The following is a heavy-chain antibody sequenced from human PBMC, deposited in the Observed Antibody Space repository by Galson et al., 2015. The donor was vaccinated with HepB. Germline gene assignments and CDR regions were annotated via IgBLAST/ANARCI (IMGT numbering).Heavy chain of an antibody. CDR2: ISAYNGNT. V-gene: IGHV1-18*04. J-gene: IGHJ6*02. Sequence: SVKVSCKASGYTFTSYGISWVRQAPGQGLEWMGWISAYNGNTNYAQKLQGRVTMTTDTSTSTAYMELRSLRSDDTAVYYCASSSTLPHPYYYYYGMDVWGQGTTVTVSS. CDR1: GYTFTSYG. D-gene: IGHD2-2*01. CDR3: ASSSTLPHPYYYYYGMDV.